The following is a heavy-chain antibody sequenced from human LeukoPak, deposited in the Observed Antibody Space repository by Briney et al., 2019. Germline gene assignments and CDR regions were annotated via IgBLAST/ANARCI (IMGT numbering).Heavy chain of an antibody. J-gene: IGHJ5*02. D-gene: IGHD6-13*01. V-gene: IGHV4-59*01. CDR2: IYYSGST. CDR1: GGSISSYY. CDR3: ARLHSSRGWFDP. Sequence: SETLSLTCTVSGGSISSYYWSWIRQPPGKGLEWIGYIYYSGSTNYNPSLKSRVTISVDTSKNQFSLKLSSVTAADTAVYYCARLHSSRGWFDPWGQGTLVTVSS.